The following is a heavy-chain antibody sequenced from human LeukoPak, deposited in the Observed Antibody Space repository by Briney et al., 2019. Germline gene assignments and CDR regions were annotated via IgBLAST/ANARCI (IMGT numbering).Heavy chain of an antibody. D-gene: IGHD5-12*01. CDR1: GGSISSHY. J-gene: IGHJ4*02. V-gene: IGHV4-59*11. CDR3: AGGGYSGQTDHYDY. Sequence: PSETLSLTCTVSGGSISSHYWSWIRQPPGKGLEWIGYIYYSGSTNYNLSLKSRVTISVDTSKNQFSLKLSSVTAADTAVYYCAGGGYSGQTDHYDYWGQGTLVNVSS. CDR2: IYYSGST.